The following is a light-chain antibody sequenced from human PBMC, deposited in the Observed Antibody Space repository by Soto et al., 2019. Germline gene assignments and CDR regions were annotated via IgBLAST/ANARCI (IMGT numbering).Light chain of an antibody. CDR2: GAS. Sequence: EIVMTQSPASLSVSPGDGATLSCRASQSVASNVAWYQQRPGQGPRLLIHGASTRAVGVPARFSGSGSGTDFTITIISLQSEDFAVYYCPQYHNWPPQYTFGQGTKLQIK. J-gene: IGKJ2*01. CDR3: PQYHNWPPQYT. V-gene: IGKV3-15*01. CDR1: QSVASN.